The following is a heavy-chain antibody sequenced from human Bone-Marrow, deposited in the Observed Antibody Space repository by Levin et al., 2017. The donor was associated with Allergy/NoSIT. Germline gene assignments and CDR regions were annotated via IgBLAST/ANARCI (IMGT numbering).Heavy chain of an antibody. CDR2: IYWDDSK. D-gene: IGHD3-10*01. CDR1: AFSLRTAGVG. J-gene: IGHJ4*02. V-gene: IGHV2-5*02. CDR3: ARRPSYGDYFDY. Sequence: ESGPTLVKPTQTLTLTCTFSAFSLRTAGVGVGWIRQSPGKALEWLAIIYWDDSKRYSPSLKNRLTISKDTSKNQVVLIMTNMDPVDTATYFCARRPSYGDYFDYWGQGSLITVSS.